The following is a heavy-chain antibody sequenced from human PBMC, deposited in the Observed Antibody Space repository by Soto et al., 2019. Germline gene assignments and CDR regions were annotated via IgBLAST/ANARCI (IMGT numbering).Heavy chain of an antibody. CDR2: MYHSGGN. J-gene: IGHJ3*02. D-gene: IGHD3-16*01. V-gene: IGHV4-38-2*01. CDR1: GHSINSAYY. Sequence: PSETLSLTCVVSGHSINSAYYWGWIRQPPGKGLEWIGSMYHSGGNFYNPSLQSRVSMSMVASKNQFSLKLRSATAADTAVYYCAAYDFSGAAAFDIWGRGTRVTV. CDR3: AAYDFSGAAAFDI.